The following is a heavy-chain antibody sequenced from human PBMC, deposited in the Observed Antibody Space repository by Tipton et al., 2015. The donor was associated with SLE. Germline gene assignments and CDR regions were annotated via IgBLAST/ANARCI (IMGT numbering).Heavy chain of an antibody. D-gene: IGHD1-26*01. CDR2: INHSGST. Sequence: TLSLTCAVYGGSFSGYYWSWIRQPPGKGLEWIGEINHSGSTNRNPSLKSRVTISVDTSKNQLSLKLSAVTAADTAVYYCARRGVGAIDYWGQGTLVTVSS. V-gene: IGHV4-34*01. J-gene: IGHJ4*02. CDR3: ARRGVGAIDY. CDR1: GGSFSGYY.